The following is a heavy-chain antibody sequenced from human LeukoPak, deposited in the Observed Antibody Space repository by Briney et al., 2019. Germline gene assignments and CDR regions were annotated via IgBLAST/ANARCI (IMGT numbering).Heavy chain of an antibody. J-gene: IGHJ3*02. CDR3: ARESAMNDAFDI. V-gene: IGHV3-33*01. CDR1: GFTFSSYG. D-gene: IGHD2-2*01. Sequence: GGSLRLSCAASGFTFSSYGMHWVRQAPGKGLEWVAVIWYDGSNKYYADSVKGRFTISRDNSKNTLYLQMNSLRAEDTAVYYCARESAMNDAFDIWGQGTMVTVSS. CDR2: IWYDGSNK.